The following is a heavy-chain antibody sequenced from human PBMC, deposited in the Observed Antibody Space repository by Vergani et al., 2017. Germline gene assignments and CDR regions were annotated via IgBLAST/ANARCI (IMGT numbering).Heavy chain of an antibody. V-gene: IGHV3-11*04. Sequence: VRLVESGGGLVKPGGSLRLSCAASGFSFSDHYMTWIRQAPGKGLEWVSYISNSGNTIEYADSVKGRFSISRDNAKSSLFLQMNSLRAEDTAVYYCARDRVAGYAPFDYWGQGTLVTVSS. CDR1: GFSFSDHY. J-gene: IGHJ4*02. CDR3: ARDRVAGYAPFDY. D-gene: IGHD6-19*01. CDR2: ISNSGNTI.